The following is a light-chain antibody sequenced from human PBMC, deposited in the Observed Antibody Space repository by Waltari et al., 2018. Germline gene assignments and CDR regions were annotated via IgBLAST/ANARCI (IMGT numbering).Light chain of an antibody. Sequence: SYVVTQSPSVSVAPGETARITCGGDNIGSKSVHWYQQRPGQAPGLVTSYDGDRPSGIPGRFSGSNSGNTATLTVSWVEADDEADYYCLVWHSTTDHHGVFGGGTKLTVL. CDR1: NIGSKS. CDR3: LVWHSTTDHHGV. CDR2: YDG. V-gene: IGLV3-21*04. J-gene: IGLJ2*01.